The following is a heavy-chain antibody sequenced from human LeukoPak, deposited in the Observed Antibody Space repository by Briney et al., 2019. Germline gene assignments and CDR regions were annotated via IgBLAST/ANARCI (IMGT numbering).Heavy chain of an antibody. J-gene: IGHJ6*03. CDR2: INYSGSS. D-gene: IGHD3-16*02. V-gene: IGHV4-39*01. Sequence: KPSETLSLTCTVSGGSISSNSYYWVRNRPPPGQELEWIGSINYSGSSYDNPSSNRLVTISVNSTNNQFSLKLSLVPAADTALYYCARSSIYYAGYYYYMDGCGKRATVTDS. CDR1: GGSISSNSYY. CDR3: ARSSIYYAGYYYYMDG.